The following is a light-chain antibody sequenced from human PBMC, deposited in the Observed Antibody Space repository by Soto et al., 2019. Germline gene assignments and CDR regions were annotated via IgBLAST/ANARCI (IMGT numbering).Light chain of an antibody. CDR3: HQYGSSPAT. CDR2: GAS. CDR1: QSVASRN. Sequence: ETELTQSPCALSLSKGERATLNCSASQSVASRNLAWYQQKSGQAPRLLIYGASSRAIHTPDRFSGSGSGTDFTLTISRLEPEDFAVYYCHQYGSSPATFGQGTKVDI. J-gene: IGKJ1*01. V-gene: IGKV3-20*01.